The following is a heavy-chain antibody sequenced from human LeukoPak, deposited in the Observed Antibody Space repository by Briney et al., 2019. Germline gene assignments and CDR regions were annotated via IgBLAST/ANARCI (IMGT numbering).Heavy chain of an antibody. CDR1: GFTFSSYG. D-gene: IGHD5-12*01. V-gene: IGHV3-33*01. CDR2: TWYDGSNK. CDR3: ARDRGLYSGYDLSYFDY. J-gene: IGHJ4*02. Sequence: PGGSLRLSCAASGFTFSSYGMHWVRQAPGQGLEWVAVTWYDGSNKYYADSVKGRFTISRDNSKNTLYLQMNSLRAEDTAVYYCARDRGLYSGYDLSYFDYWGQGTLVTVSS.